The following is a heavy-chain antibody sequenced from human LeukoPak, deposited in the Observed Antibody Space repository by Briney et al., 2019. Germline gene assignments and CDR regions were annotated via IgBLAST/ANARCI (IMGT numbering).Heavy chain of an antibody. D-gene: IGHD2-2*02. CDR1: GFTFGDYA. CDR3: TRDIVVVPAAIPELTDV. V-gene: IGHV3-49*04. CDR2: IRSKAYGGTT. J-gene: IGHJ6*04. Sequence: GGSLRLSCTASGFTFGDYAMSWVRQAPWKGLEWVGFIRSKAYGGTTEYAASVKGRFTISRDDSKSIAYLQMNSLKTEDTAVYYCTRDIVVVPAAIPELTDVWGKGTTVTVSS.